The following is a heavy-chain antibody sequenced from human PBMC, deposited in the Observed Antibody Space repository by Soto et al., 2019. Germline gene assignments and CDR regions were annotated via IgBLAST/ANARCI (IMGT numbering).Heavy chain of an antibody. Sequence: SETLSLTCTISGDSINNYHWIWIRQPPGKGLEWVAYVYIGNPHYNPSLNNRVTISVDTSENQFSLNMISVTAADTAVYYCATYNYNAFFDYWGRGALVTVSS. D-gene: IGHD1-20*01. V-gene: IGHV4-59*01. CDR2: VYIGNP. J-gene: IGHJ4*02. CDR3: ATYNYNAFFDY. CDR1: GDSINNYH.